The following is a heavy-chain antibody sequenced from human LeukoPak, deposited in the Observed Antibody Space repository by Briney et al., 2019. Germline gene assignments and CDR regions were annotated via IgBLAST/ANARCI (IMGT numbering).Heavy chain of an antibody. CDR1: GFTFSSYA. D-gene: IGHD4-17*01. CDR2: ISGSGGST. V-gene: IGHV3-23*01. J-gene: IGHJ4*02. Sequence: GGSLRLSCAASGFTFSSYAMSWVRQAPGNGLEWVSAISGSGGSTYYADSVKGRFTISRDNSKNTLYLQMNSLRAEDTAVYYCAKRRGDSRYFDYWGQGTLVTVSS. CDR3: AKRRGDSRYFDY.